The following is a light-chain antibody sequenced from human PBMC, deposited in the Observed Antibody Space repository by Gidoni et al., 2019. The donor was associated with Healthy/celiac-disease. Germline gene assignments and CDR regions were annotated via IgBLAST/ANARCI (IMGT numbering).Light chain of an antibody. CDR2: AAS. CDR3: QQRNSYPSIT. J-gene: IGKJ5*01. CDR1: QGISSY. Sequence: IPLTQSTSSLSASVGDSVTITCRASQGISSYLAWYQQKPGKAPKLLIYAASTLQSGVPSRFSGSGSGTDFTLTISSLQPEDFATYYCQQRNSYPSITFGQGTRLEIK. V-gene: IGKV1-9*01.